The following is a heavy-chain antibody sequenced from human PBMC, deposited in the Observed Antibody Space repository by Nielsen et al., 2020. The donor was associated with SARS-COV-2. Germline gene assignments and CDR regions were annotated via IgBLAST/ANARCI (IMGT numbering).Heavy chain of an antibody. CDR3: ARDRDPTGANIVLLVAANQGMDV. Sequence: WVRQAPGQGLEWMGIINPSGGSTSYAQKFQGRVTMTRDTSTSTVYMELSSLRSEDTAVYYCARDRDPTGANIVLLVAANQGMDVWGQGTTVTVSS. V-gene: IGHV1-46*01. D-gene: IGHD2-15*01. CDR2: INPSGGST. J-gene: IGHJ6*02.